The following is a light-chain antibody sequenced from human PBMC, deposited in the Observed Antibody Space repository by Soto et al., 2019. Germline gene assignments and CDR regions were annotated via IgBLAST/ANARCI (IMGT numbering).Light chain of an antibody. J-gene: IGKJ5*01. CDR1: QSVSNN. CDR3: QQYSNWHPIT. CDR2: AAS. Sequence: EILMTQSPATLSVSPGERATLSCRASQSVSNNLAWYQQKPAQAPRLLIYAASTRATGSPARFSGSGSGTEFTLTISSLQSEDFAVYYCQQYSNWHPITFGQGTRLEIK. V-gene: IGKV3D-15*01.